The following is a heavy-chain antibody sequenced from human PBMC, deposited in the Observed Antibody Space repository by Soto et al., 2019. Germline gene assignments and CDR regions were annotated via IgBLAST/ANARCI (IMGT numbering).Heavy chain of an antibody. D-gene: IGHD3-9*01. Sequence: QITLKESGPTLVRPTPTLTLTCAFSGFSLSTSRVGVGWIRQPPGKALEWLAVIYWDDSKHYSPSLRSRLTITKDTSKNQVVLTMTNMDPMDTGTYYCAHKGPEDWPLDYWAQGTLVTVSS. CDR3: AHKGPEDWPLDY. J-gene: IGHJ4*02. CDR2: IYWDDSK. V-gene: IGHV2-5*02. CDR1: GFSLSTSRVG.